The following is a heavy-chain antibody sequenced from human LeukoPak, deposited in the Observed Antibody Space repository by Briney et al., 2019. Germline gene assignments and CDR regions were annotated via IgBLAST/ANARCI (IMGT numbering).Heavy chain of an antibody. CDR1: GGSISSGGYY. J-gene: IGHJ6*02. V-gene: IGHV4-31*03. Sequence: PSQTLSLTCTVSGGSISSGGYYWSWIRQHPGKGLEWIGYIYYSGSTYYNPSLKSRVTISVDTSKNQFSLKLSSVTAADTAVYYCAREPSGRDYYYGMDVWGQGTTVTVSS. CDR3: AREPSGRDYYYGMDV. CDR2: IYYSGST.